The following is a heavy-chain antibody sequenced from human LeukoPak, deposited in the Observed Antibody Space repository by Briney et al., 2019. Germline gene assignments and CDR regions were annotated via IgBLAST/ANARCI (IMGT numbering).Heavy chain of an antibody. CDR3: ARDGDSGSYRWLKESLGN. CDR1: GYTFTSYY. J-gene: IGHJ4*02. D-gene: IGHD1-26*01. Sequence: ASVKVSCTASGYTFTSYYMHWVRQAPGQGLEWMGIINPSGGSTSYAQKFQGRVTMTRDTSTSTVYMELSSLRSEDTAVYYCARDGDSGSYRWLKESLGNWGQGTLVAVSS. CDR2: INPSGGST. V-gene: IGHV1-46*01.